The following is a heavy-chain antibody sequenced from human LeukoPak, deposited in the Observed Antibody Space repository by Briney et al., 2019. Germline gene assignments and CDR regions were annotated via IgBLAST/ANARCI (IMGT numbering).Heavy chain of an antibody. CDR1: GFTFGDYA. D-gene: IGHD3-10*01. CDR3: ASYGSGSYYNLDY. Sequence: GGSVRLSCTASGFTFGDYAMSWFRQAPGKGLEWVSSISSITSSYIHYADSVKGRFTISRDNAKNSLYLQMNSLRAEDTAVYYCASYGSGSYYNLDYWGQGTLVTVSS. J-gene: IGHJ4*02. CDR2: ISSITSSYI. V-gene: IGHV3-21*04.